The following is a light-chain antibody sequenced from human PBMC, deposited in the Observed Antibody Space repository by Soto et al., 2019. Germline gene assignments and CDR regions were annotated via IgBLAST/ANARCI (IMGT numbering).Light chain of an antibody. CDR3: QQSYRATMT. CDR1: QSIRKS. Sequence: IPLTPSPSTLSASVGDRVTITCRSSQSIRKSLDWYQQKPGNAPNLLIYAASSLQSGVPSRFSGSGSGTDFTLTISSLQPEDFATYYCQQSYRATMTFGQGTRLDIK. J-gene: IGKJ5*01. V-gene: IGKV1-39*01. CDR2: AAS.